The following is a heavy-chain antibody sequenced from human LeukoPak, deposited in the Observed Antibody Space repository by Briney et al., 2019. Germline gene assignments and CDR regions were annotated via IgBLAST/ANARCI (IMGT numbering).Heavy chain of an antibody. V-gene: IGHV4-34*01. CDR3: ARATAGTTLFEGIDY. CDR1: GGSFSGYY. Sequence: SETLSLTCAVYGGSFSGYYWSWIRQPPGEGLEWIGEINHSGSTNYNPSLKSRVTISLDTSKNQFSLKLSSVTAADTAVYYCARATAGTTLFEGIDYWGQGTLVTVSS. D-gene: IGHD1-1*01. J-gene: IGHJ4*02. CDR2: INHSGST.